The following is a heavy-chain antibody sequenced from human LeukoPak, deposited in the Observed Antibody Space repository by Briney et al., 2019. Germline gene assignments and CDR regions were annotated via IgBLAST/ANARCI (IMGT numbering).Heavy chain of an antibody. CDR3: ARGKGGWHVRGLDAFDI. J-gene: IGHJ3*02. V-gene: IGHV1-2*02. CDR2: INPNSGGT. Sequence: GASVKVSCKASGYTFTGYYMHWVRQAPGQGLEWMGWINPNSGGTNYAQKFQGRVTMTRDTSISTAYMELSRLRSDDTAVYYCARGKGGWHVRGLDAFDIWGQGTMITVSS. CDR1: GYTFTGYY. D-gene: IGHD6-19*01.